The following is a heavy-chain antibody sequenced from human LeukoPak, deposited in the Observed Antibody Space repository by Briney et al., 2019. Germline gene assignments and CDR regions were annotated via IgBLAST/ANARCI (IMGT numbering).Heavy chain of an antibody. CDR2: IYTSGST. J-gene: IGHJ3*02. CDR3: ASPFWSGYYIDAFDI. Sequence: PSEILSLTCTVSGGSISSGSYYWSWIRQPAGKGLEWIGRIYTSGSTNYNPSLKSRVTISVDTSKNQFSLKLSSVTAADTAVYYCASPFWSGYYIDAFDIWGQGTMVTVPS. CDR1: GGSISSGSYY. D-gene: IGHD3-3*01. V-gene: IGHV4-61*02.